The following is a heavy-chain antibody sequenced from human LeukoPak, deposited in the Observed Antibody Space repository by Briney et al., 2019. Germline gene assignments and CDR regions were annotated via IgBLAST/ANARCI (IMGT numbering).Heavy chain of an antibody. J-gene: IGHJ6*03. CDR3: ARGLNYYYYYYMDV. Sequence: SETLSLTCAVYGGSFSGYYWSWIRQPPGKGLEWIGEINHSGSTNYNPSLKSRVTISVDTSKNQFSLKLSSVTAADTAVYYCARGLNYYYYYYMDVWGKGTTVTVSS. CDR2: INHSGST. CDR1: GGSFSGYY. V-gene: IGHV4-34*01.